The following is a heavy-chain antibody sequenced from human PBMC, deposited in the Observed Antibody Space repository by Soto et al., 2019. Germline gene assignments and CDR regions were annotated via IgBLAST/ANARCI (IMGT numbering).Heavy chain of an antibody. J-gene: IGHJ1*01. CDR1: GGTFSGYA. CDR2: IIPVLGIT. CDR3: AKDPRSITGTTSSEDFQQ. Sequence: QAQLMQSGAEVKKPGSSLKVSCKASGGTFSGYAIIWVRQAPGQGLEWMGGIIPVLGITNYPQKFQGRITIAADESTGTAHMDLRSLSSEDTAVYYCAKDPRSITGTTSSEDFQQWGQGTLVTVSS. D-gene: IGHD1-20*01. V-gene: IGHV1-69*01.